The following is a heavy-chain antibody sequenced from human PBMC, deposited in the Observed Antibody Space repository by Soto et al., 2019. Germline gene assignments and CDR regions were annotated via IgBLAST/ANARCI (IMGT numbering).Heavy chain of an antibody. Sequence: ASVKVSCKASGSTFTSYGISWVRQAPGQGLEWMGWISAYNGNTNYAQKLQGRVTMTTDTSTSTAYMELRSLRSDDTAVYYCARVTYYDILTGYSRNNWFDPWGQGTLVTVSS. D-gene: IGHD3-9*01. V-gene: IGHV1-18*04. CDR1: GSTFTSYG. CDR3: ARVTYYDILTGYSRNNWFDP. J-gene: IGHJ5*02. CDR2: ISAYNGNT.